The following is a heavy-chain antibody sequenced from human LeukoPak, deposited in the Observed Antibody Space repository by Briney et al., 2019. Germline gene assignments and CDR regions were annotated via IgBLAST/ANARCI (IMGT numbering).Heavy chain of an antibody. V-gene: IGHV3-23*01. CDR3: VVHSATSCY. CDR2: IIGSAANT. J-gene: IGHJ4*02. Sequence: PGESLRLSCGASGLTVSSYAMSWVRQAPGKGLEWVSTIIGSAANTYYADSVKGRFTISRDDSKNTVYLQMNSLRAEDTAVYYCVVHSATSCYWGQGTLVTVSS. CDR1: GLTVSSYA. D-gene: IGHD1-26*01.